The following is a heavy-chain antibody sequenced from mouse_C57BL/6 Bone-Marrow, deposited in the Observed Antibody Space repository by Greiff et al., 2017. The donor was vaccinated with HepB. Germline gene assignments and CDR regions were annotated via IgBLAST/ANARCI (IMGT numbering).Heavy chain of an antibody. CDR3: AVMVTTGGAYAMDY. V-gene: IGHV1-72*01. J-gene: IGHJ4*01. D-gene: IGHD2-2*01. Sequence: VKLQQPGAELVKPGASVKLSCKASGYTFTSYWMHWVKQRPGRGLEWIGRIDPNSGGTKYNEKFKSKATLTVDKPSSTAYMQLSSLTSEDSAVYYCAVMVTTGGAYAMDYWGQGTSVTVSS. CDR2: IDPNSGGT. CDR1: GYTFTSYW.